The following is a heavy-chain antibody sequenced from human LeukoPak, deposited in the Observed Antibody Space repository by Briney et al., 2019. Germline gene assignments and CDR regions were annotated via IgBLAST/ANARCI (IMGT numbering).Heavy chain of an antibody. CDR3: ARGGYLSNH. CDR1: GGSISSSSYY. V-gene: IGHV4-39*07. D-gene: IGHD1-1*01. CDR2: IYYSGST. Sequence: TSETLSLTCTVSGGSISSSSYYWGWIRQPPGKGLEWIGSIYYSGSTYYNPSLKSRVTISVDTSKNQFSLKLSSVTAADTAVYYCARGGYLSNHWGQGTLVTVSS. J-gene: IGHJ5*02.